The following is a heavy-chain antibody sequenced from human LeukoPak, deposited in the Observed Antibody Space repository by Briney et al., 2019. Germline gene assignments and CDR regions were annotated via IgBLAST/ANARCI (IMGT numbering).Heavy chain of an antibody. Sequence: PGGSLRLSCTVSGFTVSSNSMSWVRQAPGKGLEWVSFIYSDNTHYSDPVKGRFTISRDNSKNTLYLQMNSLRAEDTAVYYCAELGNSMIGGGWGKGTTVTVSS. CDR3: AELGNSMIGGG. D-gene: IGHD3-10*02. V-gene: IGHV3-53*01. CDR2: IYSDNT. CDR1: GFTVSSNS. J-gene: IGHJ6*04.